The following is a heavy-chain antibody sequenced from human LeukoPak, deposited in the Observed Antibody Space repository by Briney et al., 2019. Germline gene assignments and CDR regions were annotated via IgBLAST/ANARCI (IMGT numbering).Heavy chain of an antibody. CDR3: ARKPDSKNWFDP. V-gene: IGHV4-39*07. D-gene: IGHD1-14*01. CDR2: IYYSGST. CDR1: GGSISSSSYY. Sequence: SETLSLTCTVSGGSISSSSYYWGWIRQPPGKGMEWIGSIYYSGSTYYNPSLKSRVTISVDTSKNQFSLRLNSVTAVDTAVYFCARKPDSKNWFDPWGQGTLVIVSS. J-gene: IGHJ5*02.